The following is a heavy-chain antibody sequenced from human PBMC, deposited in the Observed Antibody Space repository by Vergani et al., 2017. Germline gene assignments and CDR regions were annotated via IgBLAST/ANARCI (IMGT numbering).Heavy chain of an antibody. CDR2: IQFDGSNQ. V-gene: IGHV3-30*02. D-gene: IGHD3-3*01. CDR3: AKHFRGWSIDY. CDR1: GFTLSNYD. J-gene: IGHJ4*02. Sequence: QVQLVESGGGVVQRGGSLRLSCATSGFTLSNYDMQWIRQGPGKGLEFVAFIQFDGSNQYYANSVKGRFILSRDFSKNTLYLQMNSLRTDDTATYYCAKHFRGWSIDYWGQGTQVIVSS.